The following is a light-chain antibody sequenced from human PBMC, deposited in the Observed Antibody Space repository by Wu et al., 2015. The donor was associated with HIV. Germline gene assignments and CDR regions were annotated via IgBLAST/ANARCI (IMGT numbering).Light chain of an antibody. J-gene: IGKJ1*01. CDR2: KPS. CDR1: QSISSW. Sequence: DIQMTQSPSTLSASVGDRVTIICRASQSISSWLAWYQQKPGKGPKLLIYKPSNLEDGVPSRFSGSGSGTEFTLTISSLQPDDFATYYRQQYNSYPVTFGQGTKVEIK. CDR3: QQYNSYPVT. V-gene: IGKV1-5*03.